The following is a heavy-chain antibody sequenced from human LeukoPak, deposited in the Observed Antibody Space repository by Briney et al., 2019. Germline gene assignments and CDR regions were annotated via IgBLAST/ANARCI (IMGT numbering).Heavy chain of an antibody. Sequence: SVKVSCKASGGTFSSYAISWVRQAPGQGLEWMGGIIPIFGTANYAQKFQGRVTITADESTSTAYMELSSLRSEDTAVYYCARSLRYFDWLIYYYYYYGMDVWGQGTTVTVSS. CDR1: GGTFSSYA. D-gene: IGHD3-9*01. J-gene: IGHJ6*02. CDR3: ARSLRYFDWLIYYYYYYGMDV. V-gene: IGHV1-69*13. CDR2: IIPIFGTA.